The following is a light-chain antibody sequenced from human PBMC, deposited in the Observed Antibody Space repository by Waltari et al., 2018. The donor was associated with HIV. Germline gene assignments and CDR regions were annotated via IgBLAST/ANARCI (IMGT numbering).Light chain of an antibody. V-gene: IGKV3-20*01. J-gene: IGKJ5*01. Sequence: ENVLTQSPGTLSLSPGETATLSCRASQSVVGSFLAWYQQKPGQAPRLLIYDATSRATRIPDRFSGSGSGTDFTLTINRLAPEDFAMYYCQYYGTSPITFGQGTRLGIK. CDR3: QYYGTSPIT. CDR1: QSVVGSF. CDR2: DAT.